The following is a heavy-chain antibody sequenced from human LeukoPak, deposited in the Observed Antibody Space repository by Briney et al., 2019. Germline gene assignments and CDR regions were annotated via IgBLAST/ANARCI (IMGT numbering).Heavy chain of an antibody. CDR2: IYYSGST. J-gene: IGHJ6*02. Sequence: SETLSLTCTVSGGSISSYYWSWLRPPQGQGLEWNGYIYYSGSTNYNPSLQSRVTISVDTSKHQFSLKLSSVTAADTAVYYCARQSGQYYYYGMDVWGQGTTVTVSS. CDR3: ARQSGQYYYYGMDV. CDR1: GGSISSYY. V-gene: IGHV4-59*08.